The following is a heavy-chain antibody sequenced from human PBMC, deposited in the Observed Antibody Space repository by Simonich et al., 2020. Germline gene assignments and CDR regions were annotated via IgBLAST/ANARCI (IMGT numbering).Heavy chain of an antibody. CDR1: GYTFTGYY. CDR2: INPKRGST. J-gene: IGHJ6*03. V-gene: IGHV1-2*02. Sequence: QVQLVQSGAEVKKPGASVKVSCKASGYTFTGYYMHWVRQAPGQGIEVRVCINPKRGSTNYAPNFQGRGTMTRDTSISTAYMELSRLRSDDTAVYYCARGGVQYYYYYMDVWGKGTTVTVSS. CDR3: ARGGVQYYYYYMDV. D-gene: IGHD3-3*01.